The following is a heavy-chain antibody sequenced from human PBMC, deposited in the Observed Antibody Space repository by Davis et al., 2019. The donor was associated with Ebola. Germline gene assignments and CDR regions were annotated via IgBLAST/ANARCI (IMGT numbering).Heavy chain of an antibody. V-gene: IGHV3-33*08. CDR2: IWYDGSNK. CDR3: ARAGELRPYFDY. Sequence: GESLKISCAPSEFTFSSYGMHWVRQAPGKGLEWVAVIWYDGSNKYYADSVKGRFTISRDNSKNTLYLQMNSLRAEDTAVYYCARAGELRPYFDYWGQGTLVTVSS. J-gene: IGHJ4*02. CDR1: EFTFSSYG. D-gene: IGHD1-26*01.